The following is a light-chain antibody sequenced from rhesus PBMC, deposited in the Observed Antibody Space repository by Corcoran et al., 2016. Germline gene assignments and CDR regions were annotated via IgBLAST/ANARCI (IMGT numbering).Light chain of an antibody. V-gene: IGKV3S9*01. CDR1: QSVSSY. CDR2: GAS. Sequence: EIVMTQSPATLSLSPGERATLSCRASQSVSSYVAWYQQKPEQAPRLLIYGASRRATGIPDRFSGSGSGTDFTLTISSLEPEEFAVYYCQQYSNWPFTFGPGTKLDIK. CDR3: QQYSNWPFT. J-gene: IGKJ3*01.